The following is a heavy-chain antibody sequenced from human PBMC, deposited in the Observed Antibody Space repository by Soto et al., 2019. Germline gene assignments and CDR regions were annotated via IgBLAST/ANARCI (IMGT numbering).Heavy chain of an antibody. V-gene: IGHV1-69*04. J-gene: IGHJ6*02. CDR3: ARDPSYYGLDV. CDR2: IIPILGIA. CDR1: GGTFSSYT. Sequence: EASVKVSCKASGGTFSSYTISWVRQAPGQGLEWMGRIIPILGIANYAQKFQGRVTITRDTSASTAYMELSSLRSEDTAVYYCARDPSYYGLDVWGQGTTVTVSS.